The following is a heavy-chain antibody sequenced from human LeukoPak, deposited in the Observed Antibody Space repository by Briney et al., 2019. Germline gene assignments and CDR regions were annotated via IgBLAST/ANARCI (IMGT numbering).Heavy chain of an antibody. J-gene: IGHJ6*03. V-gene: IGHV3-20*04. CDR2: INWNGGST. CDR1: GFTFDDYG. Sequence: GGSLRLSXAASGFTFDDYGMSWVRQAPGKGLEWVSGINWNGGSTGYADSVKGRFTISRDNAKNSLYLQMNSLRAEDTALYYCARGRDYYDSSGQGRYYYYYMDVWGKGTTVTVSS. CDR3: ARGRDYYDSSGQGRYYYYYMDV. D-gene: IGHD3-22*01.